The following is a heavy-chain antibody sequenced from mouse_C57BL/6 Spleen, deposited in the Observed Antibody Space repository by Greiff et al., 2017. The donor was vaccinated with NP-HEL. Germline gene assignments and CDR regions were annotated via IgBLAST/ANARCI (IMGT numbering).Heavy chain of an antibody. CDR3: ARVQLTGTVGFAY. CDR1: GYAFSSYW. CDR2: IYPGDGDT. J-gene: IGHJ3*01. Sequence: QVQLQQSGAELVKPGASVKISCKASGYAFSSYWMNWVKQRPGKGLEWIGQIYPGDGDTNYNGKFKGKATLTADKSSSTAYMQLSSLTSEDSAVYFCARVQLTGTVGFAYWGQGTLVTVSA. V-gene: IGHV1-80*01. D-gene: IGHD4-1*01.